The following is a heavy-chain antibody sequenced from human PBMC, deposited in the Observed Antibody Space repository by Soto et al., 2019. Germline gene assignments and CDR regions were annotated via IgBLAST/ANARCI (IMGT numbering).Heavy chain of an antibody. V-gene: IGHV2-5*02. CDR3: AHIPNYYQSDWFDP. CDR1: GFSLTTRGVG. D-gene: IGHD3-10*01. CDR2: IYWDDDK. Sequence: QITLKESGPTLVKPTQTLTLTCTFSGFSLTTRGVGVGWIRQPPGKALECLALIYWDDDKRYSPSLQSRLSTPQAPXXNQVVLTMTNVDPVDTATYYCAHIPNYYQSDWFDPWGQGTLVSVSS. J-gene: IGHJ5*02.